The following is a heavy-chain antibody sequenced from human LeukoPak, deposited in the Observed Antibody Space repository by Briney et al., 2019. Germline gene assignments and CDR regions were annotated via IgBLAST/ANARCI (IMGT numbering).Heavy chain of an antibody. J-gene: IGHJ4*02. CDR2: KRDVGRNK. Sequence: PGGSLRHSCAVSGFTLSKYGMLWVRQALAKGRPWVAFKRDVGRNKYYRDSVKGGYTTARDNSKMTLYLQMNSLRAEDTGVYYWAKDLNYGDLLDFWGQGTLVTVSS. D-gene: IGHD4-17*01. CDR1: GFTLSKYG. CDR3: AKDLNYGDLLDF. V-gene: IGHV3-30*02.